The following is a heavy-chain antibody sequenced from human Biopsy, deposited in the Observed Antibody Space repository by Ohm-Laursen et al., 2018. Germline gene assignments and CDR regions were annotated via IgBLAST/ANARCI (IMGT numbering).Heavy chain of an antibody. Sequence: ASVKVSCKAPGGTFSNYGVNWVRQAPGQGLEWLGGNIPILGTGNYAQKFQDRVTVAADTSTSTATMELRSLRSDDTAVYYCATKLTGYFHHWGQGTLVIVSS. J-gene: IGHJ1*01. CDR3: ATKLTGYFHH. V-gene: IGHV1-69*06. D-gene: IGHD3-9*01. CDR1: GGTFSNYG. CDR2: NIPILGTG.